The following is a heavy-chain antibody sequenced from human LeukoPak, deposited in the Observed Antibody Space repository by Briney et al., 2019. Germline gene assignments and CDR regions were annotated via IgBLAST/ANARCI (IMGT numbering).Heavy chain of an antibody. CDR2: IYTSGST. Sequence: SETLFLTCTVSGGSISSGSYYWSWIRQPAGKGLEWIGRIYTSGSTNYNPSLKSRVTISVDTSKNQFSLKLSSVTAADTAVYYCARCYSNYEYYFDYWGQGTLVTVSS. CDR1: GGSISSGSYY. V-gene: IGHV4-61*02. D-gene: IGHD4-11*01. CDR3: ARCYSNYEYYFDY. J-gene: IGHJ4*02.